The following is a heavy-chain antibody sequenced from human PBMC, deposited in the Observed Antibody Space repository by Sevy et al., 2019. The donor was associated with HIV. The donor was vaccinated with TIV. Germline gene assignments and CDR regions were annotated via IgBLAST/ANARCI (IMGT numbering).Heavy chain of an antibody. CDR3: ARWDADRRWYFDY. CDR2: ISRSSGYI. D-gene: IGHD1-26*01. Sequence: GGSLRLSCAASGFTFSSYSMNWVRQAPGKGLEWVSSISRSSGYIYHADSVKGRFTISRDNAKNSLHLQMNSLRAEDTAVYYCARWDADRRWYFDYWGQGILVTVSS. CDR1: GFTFSSYS. V-gene: IGHV3-21*01. J-gene: IGHJ4*02.